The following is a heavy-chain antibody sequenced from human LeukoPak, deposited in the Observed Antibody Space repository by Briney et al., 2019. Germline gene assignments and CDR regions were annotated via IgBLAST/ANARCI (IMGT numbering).Heavy chain of an antibody. CDR2: IIPIFGTA. D-gene: IGHD3-22*01. CDR3: ARQAASVVVVITPFYYFDY. CDR1: GGTFSSYA. V-gene: IGHV1-69*05. J-gene: IGHJ4*02. Sequence: SVKVSCKASGGTFSSYAISWVRQAPGQGLEWMGGIIPIFGTANYAQKFQGRVTITTDESTSTAYMELSSLRSEDTAVYYCARQAASVVVVITPFYYFDYWGQGALVTVSS.